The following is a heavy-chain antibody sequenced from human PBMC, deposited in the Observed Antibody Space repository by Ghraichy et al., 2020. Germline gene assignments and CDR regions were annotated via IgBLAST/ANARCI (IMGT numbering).Heavy chain of an antibody. J-gene: IGHJ6*02. D-gene: IGHD3-10*01. Sequence: GESLNISCKGSGYIFSSYWIGWVRQMPGKGLEWMGIIYPGDSNIIYSPSFQGQVTISVDKSISTAYLHWSSLKASDTALYYCARGISVVRGIKYYGMDVWGQGTTVTVSS. CDR1: GYIFSSYW. CDR3: ARGISVVRGIKYYGMDV. CDR2: IYPGDSNI. V-gene: IGHV5-51*01.